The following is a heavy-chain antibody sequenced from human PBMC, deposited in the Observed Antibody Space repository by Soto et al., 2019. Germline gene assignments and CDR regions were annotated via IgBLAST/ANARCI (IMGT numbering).Heavy chain of an antibody. D-gene: IGHD2-2*01. CDR3: ASGNCSSTSCYAGGGYYYGMDV. CDR1: GGSFSGYY. V-gene: IGHV4-34*01. Sequence: SETLSLTCAVYGGSFSGYYWGWIRQPPGKGLEWIGEINHSGSTNYNPSLKSRVTISVDTSKNQFSLKLSSVTAADTAVYYCASGNCSSTSCYAGGGYYYGMDVWGQGTTVTVSS. J-gene: IGHJ6*02. CDR2: INHSGST.